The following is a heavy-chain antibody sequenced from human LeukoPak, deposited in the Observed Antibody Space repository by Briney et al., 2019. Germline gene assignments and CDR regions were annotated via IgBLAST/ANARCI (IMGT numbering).Heavy chain of an antibody. V-gene: IGHV3-23*01. CDR1: GFPFSNSV. CDR3: AKLPTGYPNWFDP. J-gene: IGHJ5*02. D-gene: IGHD3-9*01. Sequence: GSLLLSCAASGFPFSNSVMGWVRPAPGKGRGWVSGIGGSGDSTYYTDSVTGRFTISRDNSKNTLYLQMNSLRAEDTAIYYCAKLPTGYPNWFDPWGQGTLVTVSS. CDR2: IGGSGDST.